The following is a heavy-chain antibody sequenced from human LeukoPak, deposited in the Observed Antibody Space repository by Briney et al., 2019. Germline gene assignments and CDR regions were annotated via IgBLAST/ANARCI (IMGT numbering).Heavy chain of an antibody. CDR2: ISGSSNYI. Sequence: GGSLRLSCAASGFTFSDYSMNWVRQAPGKGLEWVSYISGSSNYIYYADSVKGRFTISRDNAKNSVYLQMNSLRAEDTAVYYCAREPSGWYLDCWGQGTLVTVSP. CDR3: AREPSGWYLDC. D-gene: IGHD6-19*01. CDR1: GFTFSDYS. V-gene: IGHV3-21*01. J-gene: IGHJ4*02.